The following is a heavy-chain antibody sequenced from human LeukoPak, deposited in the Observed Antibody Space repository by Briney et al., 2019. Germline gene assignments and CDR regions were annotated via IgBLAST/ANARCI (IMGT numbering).Heavy chain of an antibody. Sequence: PGGSLRLSCAASGFTFSSYAMHWVRQAPGKGLEWVAVISYDGSNKYYADSVKGRFTISRDNSKNTLYLQMNRLRAEDTAVYYCARDMVAVAMDYWGQGTLVTVSS. CDR2: ISYDGSNK. CDR3: ARDMVAVAMDY. V-gene: IGHV3-30-3*01. CDR1: GFTFSSYA. D-gene: IGHD6-19*01. J-gene: IGHJ4*02.